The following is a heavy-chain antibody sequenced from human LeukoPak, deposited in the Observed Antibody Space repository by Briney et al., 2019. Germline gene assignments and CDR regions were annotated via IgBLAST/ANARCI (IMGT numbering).Heavy chain of an antibody. V-gene: IGHV4-34*01. D-gene: IGHD1-7*01. J-gene: IGHJ6*03. CDR3: ARRWNYGRNYYIDV. CDR1: AGSFSNYY. Sequence: SETLSLTCAVYAGSFSNYYWSWIGQPPGKGLEWLAEINDSGRANYNPSLMSRVTVSVDTSKNQFSLRLTSVTATDTAVYYCARRWNYGRNYYIDVWGKGATVSVSS. CDR2: INDSGRA.